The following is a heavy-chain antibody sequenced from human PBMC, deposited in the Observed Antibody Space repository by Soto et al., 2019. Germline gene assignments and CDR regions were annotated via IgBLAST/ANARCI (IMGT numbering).Heavy chain of an antibody. V-gene: IGHV3-15*07. Sequence: PGGSLRLSCAASGFTCNSAWMNWVRQAPGKGLEWVGRIKSKNDGGTTNYAAPVTGRFAISRDDSKNTVYLQMNSLKTEDTAVYYCTTDLPGGGADWGLDFWGEGTLVTVSS. D-gene: IGHD7-27*01. CDR1: GFTCNSAW. J-gene: IGHJ4*02. CDR3: TTDLPGGGADWGLDF. CDR2: IKSKNDGGTT.